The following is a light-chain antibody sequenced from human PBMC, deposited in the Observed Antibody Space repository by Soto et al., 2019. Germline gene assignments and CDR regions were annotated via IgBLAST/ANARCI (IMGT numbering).Light chain of an antibody. CDR2: DVS. Sequence: QSALTQPRSVSGSPGQSVTISCTGTDSDVGTYNYVSWYQQHPGKAPKLMIYDVSKRPSGVPDRVSGSKSGNTASLTISGLQAEDEADYYCFSYAGYYTLLFGGGTKVTVL. CDR3: FSYAGYYTLL. J-gene: IGLJ2*01. CDR1: DSDVGTYNY. V-gene: IGLV2-11*01.